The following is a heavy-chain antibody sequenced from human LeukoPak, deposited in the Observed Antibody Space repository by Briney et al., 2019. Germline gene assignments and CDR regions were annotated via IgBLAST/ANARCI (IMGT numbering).Heavy chain of an antibody. CDR1: GFTFSSYG. D-gene: IGHD6-13*01. J-gene: IGHJ4*02. CDR3: ARGPYSSNWYVDY. V-gene: IGHV3-30*03. Sequence: PGRSLRLSCAASGFTFSSYGMHWVRQAPGKGLEWVAVISYDGSKKFYADSVKGRFTISRDNSKNSLYLQMNSLRAEDTAVYYCARGPYSSNWYVDYWGQGTLVTVAS. CDR2: ISYDGSKK.